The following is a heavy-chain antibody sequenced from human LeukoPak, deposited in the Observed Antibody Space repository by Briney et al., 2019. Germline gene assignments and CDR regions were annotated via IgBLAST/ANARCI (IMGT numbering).Heavy chain of an antibody. J-gene: IGHJ4*02. CDR3: AKGVSGHYDILTGNDY. D-gene: IGHD3-9*01. Sequence: GGSLRLSCAASGFTFSSYAMNWVRQVPGKGLEWVSGVCGNGGRTDYADSVKGRFTISRDNSKNSLFLQMNSLRAEDTAIYYCAKGVSGHYDILTGNDYWDQGTLVTVYS. CDR2: VCGNGGRT. CDR1: GFTFSSYA. V-gene: IGHV3-23*01.